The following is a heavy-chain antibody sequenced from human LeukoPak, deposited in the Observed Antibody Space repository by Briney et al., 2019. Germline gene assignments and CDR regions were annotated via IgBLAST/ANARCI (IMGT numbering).Heavy chain of an antibody. CDR2: ISSGGENT. J-gene: IGHJ4*02. V-gene: IGHV3-23*01. Sequence: GGSLRLSCAASGFTFSNYAMTWARQAPGKGLEWVSSISSGGENTYYAESVKGRITISRDNSKNTVYLQMNSLRAEDTAVYYCAKYIVQTAIRTFDYWGQGTLVTVSS. CDR3: AKYIVQTAIRTFDY. D-gene: IGHD2-21*02. CDR1: GFTFSNYA.